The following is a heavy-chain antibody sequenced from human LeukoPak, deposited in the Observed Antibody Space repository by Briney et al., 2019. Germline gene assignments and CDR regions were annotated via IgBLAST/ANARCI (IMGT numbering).Heavy chain of an antibody. D-gene: IGHD2-15*01. CDR1: GGSISSGGYY. Sequence: SQTLSLTCTVSGGSISSGGYYWSWIRQHPGKGLEWIGYIYYSGSTNYIPSLKSRVTISVDTSKSQFSLKLSSVTAADTAVYYCARDLDLGAATSGMDVWGQGTTVTVSS. CDR2: IYYSGST. CDR3: ARDLDLGAATSGMDV. J-gene: IGHJ6*02. V-gene: IGHV4-31*03.